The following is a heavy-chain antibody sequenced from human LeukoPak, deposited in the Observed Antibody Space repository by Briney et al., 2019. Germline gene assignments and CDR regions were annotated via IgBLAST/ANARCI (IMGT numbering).Heavy chain of an antibody. Sequence: PSETLSLTCTVSGGSISTSDSFWDWMRQPPGKGPEWIGSIYYSGSTFYNPSLKSRVALSVDTSKNQFSLRLNSVTAADTAVYYCARNRGSNFDWGDYWGQGILVTVSS. CDR1: GGSISTSDSF. V-gene: IGHV4-39*01. D-gene: IGHD3-9*01. J-gene: IGHJ4*02. CDR2: IYYSGST. CDR3: ARNRGSNFDWGDY.